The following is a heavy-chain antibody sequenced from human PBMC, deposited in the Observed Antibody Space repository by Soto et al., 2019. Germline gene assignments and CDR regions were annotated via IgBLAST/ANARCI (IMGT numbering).Heavy chain of an antibody. CDR2: IYHSGST. CDR1: GGSISSSNW. Sequence: SETLSLTCAVSGGSISSSNWWSWVRQPPGKGLEWIGEIYHSGSTNYNPSLKSRVTISVDTSKNQFSLKLSSVTAADTAVYYCARYGRAGLNYYYGMDVWDQGTKVTVSS. CDR3: ARYGRAGLNYYYGMDV. D-gene: IGHD3-10*01. J-gene: IGHJ6*02. V-gene: IGHV4-4*02.